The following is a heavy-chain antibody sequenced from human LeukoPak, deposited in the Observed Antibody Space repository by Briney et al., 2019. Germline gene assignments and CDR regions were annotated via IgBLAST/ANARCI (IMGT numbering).Heavy chain of an antibody. V-gene: IGHV4-34*01. CDR3: AREARITIFGMVGYYYYMDV. Sequence: PETLSLTCAVYGWSFSGYYWSWIRQPPGKGLEWIGRISDSGSTNYNPSVKGRVTISVDTSKNHFSLKLSSVTAADTAVYYCAREARITIFGMVGYYYYMDVWGKGTTVTVSS. D-gene: IGHD3-3*01. CDR2: ISDSGST. CDR1: GWSFSGYY. J-gene: IGHJ6*03.